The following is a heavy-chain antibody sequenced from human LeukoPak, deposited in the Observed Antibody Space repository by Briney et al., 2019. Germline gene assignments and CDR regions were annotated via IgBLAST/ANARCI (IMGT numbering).Heavy chain of an antibody. CDR3: ARKYYGEFDY. J-gene: IGHJ4*02. D-gene: IGHD2/OR15-2a*01. V-gene: IGHV3-21*01. CDR1: GFTFCSFS. CDR2: ISNSSSYI. Sequence: GGSLTLSCAASGFTFCSFSMIWLRQAQGKGLEWVSSISNSSSYIYYEDSERGRFTIYMDNAKNSFYLQMDSLRAEDTAVYYWARKYYGEFDYWGQGTLVTVSS.